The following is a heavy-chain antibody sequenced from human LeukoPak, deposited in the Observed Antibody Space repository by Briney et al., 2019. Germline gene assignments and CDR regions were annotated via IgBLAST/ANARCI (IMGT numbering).Heavy chain of an antibody. D-gene: IGHD7-27*01. Sequence: ASVKVSCKASGYTFSGYYMHWVRQAPGQGLEWMGWINPNSGGTKYAQKFQGRVTMTRDTSISTAYMELSRLRSDDTAVYFCAPQLGRLTDYWGQGTLVTVSS. J-gene: IGHJ4*02. V-gene: IGHV1-2*02. CDR1: GYTFSGYY. CDR2: INPNSGGT. CDR3: APQLGRLTDY.